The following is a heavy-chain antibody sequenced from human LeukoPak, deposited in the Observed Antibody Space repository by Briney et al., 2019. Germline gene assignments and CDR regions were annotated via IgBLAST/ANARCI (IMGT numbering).Heavy chain of an antibody. D-gene: IGHD6-6*01. V-gene: IGHV1-8*03. CDR3: ARKAIAARTIDY. Sequence: ASVKVSCKASGYTFTSYDINWVRQATGQGLEWMGWMNPNSGNTGYAQKFQGRVTITRNTSISTAYMELGSLRSEDTAVYYCARKAIAARTIDYWGQGTLVTVSS. J-gene: IGHJ4*02. CDR1: GYTFTSYD. CDR2: MNPNSGNT.